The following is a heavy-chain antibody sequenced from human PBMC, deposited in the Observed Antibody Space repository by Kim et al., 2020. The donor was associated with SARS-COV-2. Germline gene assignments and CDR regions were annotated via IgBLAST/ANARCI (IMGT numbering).Heavy chain of an antibody. D-gene: IGHD1-20*01. CDR2: IIPIFGTA. V-gene: IGHV1-69*13. Sequence: SVKVSCKASGGTFSSYAISWVRQAPGQGLEWMGGIIPIFGTANYAQKFQGRVTITADESTSTAYMELSSLRSEDTAVYYCARSSNWNDGVDPWGQGTLVTVSS. CDR3: ARSSNWNDGVDP. CDR1: GGTFSSYA. J-gene: IGHJ5*02.